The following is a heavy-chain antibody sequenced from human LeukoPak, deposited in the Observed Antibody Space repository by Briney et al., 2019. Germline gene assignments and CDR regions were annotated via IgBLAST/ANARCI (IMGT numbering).Heavy chain of an antibody. V-gene: IGHV7-4-1*02. J-gene: IGHJ5*02. CDR3: ARAYQPLGGLSFPDQ. CDR1: GYTFTTYA. CDR2: INPNTGNP. D-gene: IGHD3-16*02. Sequence: ASVKVSCKASGYTFTTYAMNWVRQAPGQGLEWMGWINPNTGNPTYAQGFTGRFVFSLDTSVSTAYLQISSLKAEDTAVYYCARAYQPLGGLSFPDQWGQGTLVTVSS.